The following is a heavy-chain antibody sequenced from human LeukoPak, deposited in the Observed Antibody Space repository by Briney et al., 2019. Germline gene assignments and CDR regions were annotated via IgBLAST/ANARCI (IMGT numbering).Heavy chain of an antibody. CDR2: ISGSGGST. J-gene: IGHJ6*02. CDR1: GFTFSSYA. CDR3: AKDASDYYDSSGYPGVTFDYYYYGMDV. V-gene: IGHV3-23*01. D-gene: IGHD3-22*01. Sequence: GSLRLSCAASGFTFSSYAMSWVRQAPGKGLEWVSAISGSGGSTYYADSVKGRFTISRDNSKNTLYLQMNSLRAEDTAVYYCAKDASDYYDSSGYPGVTFDYYYYGMDVWGQGTTVTVSS.